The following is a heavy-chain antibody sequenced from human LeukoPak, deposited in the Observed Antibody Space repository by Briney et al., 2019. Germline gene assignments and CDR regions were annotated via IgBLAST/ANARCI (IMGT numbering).Heavy chain of an antibody. CDR3: ARHSLQLWSPFDY. J-gene: IGHJ4*02. CDR2: IYYSGST. CDR1: GGSISSYY. Sequence: PSETLSLTCTVSGGSISSYYWSWIRQPPGKGLEWIGYIYYSGSTNYNPSLKSRVTISVDTSKNQFSLKLSSVTAADTAVYHCARHSLQLWSPFDYWGQGTLVTVSS. V-gene: IGHV4-59*08. D-gene: IGHD5-18*01.